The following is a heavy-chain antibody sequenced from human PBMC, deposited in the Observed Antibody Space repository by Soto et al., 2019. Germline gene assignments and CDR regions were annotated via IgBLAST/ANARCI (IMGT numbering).Heavy chain of an antibody. CDR3: AHRVLRKVYGFVTTTAIYFYF. CDR2: IYWDDDK. V-gene: IGHV2-5*02. Sequence: QITLNESGPTQVRPTEHLTLTCRFSGFSLTTSRVGVSWIRLSQGTAPEWLALIYWDDDKRYSASLKIRLTITKDTSKNQVVLTVYDLDSTDTATYYCAHRVLRKVYGFVTTTAIYFYFWGQGTQVAVSS. CDR1: GFSLTTSRVG. J-gene: IGHJ4*02. D-gene: IGHD3-9*01.